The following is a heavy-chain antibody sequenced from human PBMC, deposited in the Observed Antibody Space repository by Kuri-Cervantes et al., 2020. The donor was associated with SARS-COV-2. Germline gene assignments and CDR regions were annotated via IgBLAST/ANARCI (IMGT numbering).Heavy chain of an antibody. CDR1: GFTFDDYA. V-gene: IGHV3-23*01. CDR2: ISGSGGST. Sequence: GESLKISCAASGFTFDDYAMHWARQAPGKGLEWVSAISGSGGSTYYADSVKGRFTISRDNSKNTLYLQMNSLRAEDTAVYYCAKDPGFRELLYYFDYWGQGTLVTVSS. J-gene: IGHJ4*02. CDR3: AKDPGFRELLYYFDY. D-gene: IGHD3-10*01.